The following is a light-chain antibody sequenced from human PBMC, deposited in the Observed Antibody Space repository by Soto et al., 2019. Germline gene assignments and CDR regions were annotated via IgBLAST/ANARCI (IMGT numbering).Light chain of an antibody. V-gene: IGKV3-15*01. CDR3: QQYNIWPPT. Sequence: EVVMTQSPATLSVSPGERATCSCRASQGVGSYLAWHQQKPGQAPRLLIYGASNRATGIPARFSGSGSGTDFTLTLSSLQSEDFAHYYCQQYNIWPPTFGPGTKVDIK. J-gene: IGKJ3*01. CDR2: GAS. CDR1: QGVGSY.